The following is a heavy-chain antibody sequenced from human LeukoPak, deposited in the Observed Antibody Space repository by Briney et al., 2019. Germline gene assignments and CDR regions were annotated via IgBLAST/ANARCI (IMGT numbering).Heavy chain of an antibody. Sequence: GGSLRPSCAASGFTFSSYAMHWVRQAPGKGLEWVAVISYDGSNKYYADSVKGRFTISRDNSKNTLYLQMNSLRADDTAVYYCARDDESGGYHLDYWGQGTLVTVSS. CDR3: ARDDESGGYHLDY. D-gene: IGHD3-22*01. CDR1: GFTFSSYA. J-gene: IGHJ4*02. CDR2: ISYDGSNK. V-gene: IGHV3-30-3*01.